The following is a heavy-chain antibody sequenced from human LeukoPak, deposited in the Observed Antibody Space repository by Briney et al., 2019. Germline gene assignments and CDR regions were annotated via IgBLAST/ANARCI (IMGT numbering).Heavy chain of an antibody. CDR3: AKEPRVATIEIFDY. Sequence: GGSLRLSCAASGFTFSSYVISWVRQAPGKGLEWVSSISGGGGVTYYADSVRGRFTISRDNSKNTVHLRMNSLRAEDTAVYYCAKEPRVATIEIFDYWGQGTLVTVSS. V-gene: IGHV3-23*01. CDR2: ISGGGGVT. J-gene: IGHJ4*02. D-gene: IGHD5-12*01. CDR1: GFTFSSYV.